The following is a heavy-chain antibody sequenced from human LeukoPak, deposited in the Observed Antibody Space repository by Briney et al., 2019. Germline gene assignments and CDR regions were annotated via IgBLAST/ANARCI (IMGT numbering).Heavy chain of an antibody. D-gene: IGHD2-21*02. CDR3: ARFCGGDCYPFDY. V-gene: IGHV3-21*01. CDR1: GFTFSSYS. J-gene: IGHJ4*02. CDR2: ISSSSSYI. Sequence: NPGGSLRLSCAASGFTFSSYSMNWVRQAPGKGLEWVSSISSSSSYIYYADSVKGRFTISRDNAKNSLYLQMNSLRAEDTAVYYCARFCGGDCYPFDYWGQGTLVTVSS.